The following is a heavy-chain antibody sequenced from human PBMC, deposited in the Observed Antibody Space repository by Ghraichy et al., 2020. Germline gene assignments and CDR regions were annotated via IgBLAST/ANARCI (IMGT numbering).Heavy chain of an antibody. D-gene: IGHD2-15*01. CDR2: ISGSGGST. V-gene: IGHV3-23*01. Sequence: GGSLRLSCAASGFTFSSYAMSWVRQAPGKGLEWVSAISGSGGSTYYADSVKGRFTISRDNSKNTLYLQMNSLRAEDTAVYYCAKLGCSGGSCYFAEYFQHWGQGTLVTVSS. CDR3: AKLGCSGGSCYFAEYFQH. CDR1: GFTFSSYA. J-gene: IGHJ1*01.